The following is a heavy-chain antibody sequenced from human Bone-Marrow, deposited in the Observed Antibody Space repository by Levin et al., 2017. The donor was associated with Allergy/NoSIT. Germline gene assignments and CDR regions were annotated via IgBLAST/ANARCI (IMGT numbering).Heavy chain of an antibody. CDR3: ATYSSLSGDSEDHSYGLDV. Sequence: LPGGSLRLSCTASGFTFSSFGIHWVRQAPGKGLEWVALIWYDESNKYYAESVRGRFSISRDNSKNTVFLQMSILRAADTALYYCATYSSLSGDSEDHSYGLDVWGQGTTVTVSS. J-gene: IGHJ6*02. CDR1: GFTFSSFG. CDR2: IWYDESNK. V-gene: IGHV3-33*01. D-gene: IGHD7-27*01.